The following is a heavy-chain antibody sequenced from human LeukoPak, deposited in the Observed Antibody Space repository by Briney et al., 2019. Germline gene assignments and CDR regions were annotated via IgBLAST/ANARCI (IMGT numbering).Heavy chain of an antibody. CDR3: AGNYYGSGSYYSEDRY. V-gene: IGHV4-39*07. Sequence: SETLSLTCTVSGGSISSNTYYWGWIRQPPGKGLEWIGEIYHSGSTNYNPSLKSRVTMSVDKSKNQFSLKLSSVTAADTAVYYCAGNYYGSGSYYSEDRYWGQGTLVTVSS. CDR2: IYHSGST. J-gene: IGHJ4*02. D-gene: IGHD3-10*01. CDR1: GGSISSNTYY.